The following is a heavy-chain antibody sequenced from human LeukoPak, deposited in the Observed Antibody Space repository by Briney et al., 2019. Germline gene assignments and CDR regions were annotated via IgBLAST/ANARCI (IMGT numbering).Heavy chain of an antibody. CDR2: IYYSGST. Sequence: SETLSLTCAVSGGSISSYYWSWIRQPPGKGLEWIGYIYYSGSTNYNPSLKSRVTISVDTSKNQFSLKLSSVTAADRAVYYCATSHSSSWSGDAFDIWGQGTMVAVPS. J-gene: IGHJ3*02. D-gene: IGHD6-13*01. CDR3: ATSHSSSWSGDAFDI. CDR1: GGSISSYY. V-gene: IGHV4-59*01.